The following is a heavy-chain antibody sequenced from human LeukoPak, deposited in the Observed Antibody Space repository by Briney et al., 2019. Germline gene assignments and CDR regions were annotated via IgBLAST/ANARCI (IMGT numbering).Heavy chain of an antibody. J-gene: IGHJ4*02. CDR2: IRSKADSYAT. CDR1: GFTFSGSP. D-gene: IGHD5-18*01. Sequence: GGSLRLSCAASGFTFSGSPMHWVRQASGKGLEWVGRIRSKADSYATAYGASVKGRFNISRDDSKNTAYLQMNSLKTEDTAVYYCTRAGYSYGYEGGCWGQGTLVTVSS. V-gene: IGHV3-73*01. CDR3: TRAGYSYGYEGGC.